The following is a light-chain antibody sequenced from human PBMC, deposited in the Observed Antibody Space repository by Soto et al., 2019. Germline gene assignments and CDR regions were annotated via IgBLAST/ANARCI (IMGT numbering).Light chain of an antibody. V-gene: IGKV3-20*01. CDR2: PAS. Sequence: EIVFTQSPGTLSLSRGERATLSCRASQSVGTNYIAWYQQKHGQSPRLLIYPASISATGIPDRFSGSRSGTEFTLNIDGLQPEDFAIYFCQQYSPSLPWTFGQGTRVELK. CDR3: QQYSPSLPWT. CDR1: QSVGTNY. J-gene: IGKJ1*01.